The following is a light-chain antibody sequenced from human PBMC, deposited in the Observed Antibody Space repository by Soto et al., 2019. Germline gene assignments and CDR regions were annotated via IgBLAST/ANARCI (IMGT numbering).Light chain of an antibody. Sequence: EIVLTQSPGTLSLSPGERATLSCRASQSVSSSYLAWYQQKPGQAPSLLIYGASRRATGIPDRFSGSGSGTDFTLAIRRLEPEDFAVYYCHQFGYSWTFGQGTKVDIK. CDR1: QSVSSSY. V-gene: IGKV3-20*01. J-gene: IGKJ1*01. CDR3: HQFGYSWT. CDR2: GAS.